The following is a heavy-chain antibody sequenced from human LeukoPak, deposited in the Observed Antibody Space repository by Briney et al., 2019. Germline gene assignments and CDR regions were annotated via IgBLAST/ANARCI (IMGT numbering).Heavy chain of an antibody. CDR3: AKGQLGGYWLYDY. J-gene: IGHJ4*02. CDR2: ISGSGGST. Sequence: GGTLRLSCAASGFTFSSYGMSWARQAPGKGLEWVSTISGSGGSTYYADSVKGRFTISRDNSRNTLYLQMNSLRAEDTAVYYCAKGQLGGYWLYDYWGQGTLVTVSS. D-gene: IGHD3-9*01. CDR1: GFTFSSYG. V-gene: IGHV3-23*01.